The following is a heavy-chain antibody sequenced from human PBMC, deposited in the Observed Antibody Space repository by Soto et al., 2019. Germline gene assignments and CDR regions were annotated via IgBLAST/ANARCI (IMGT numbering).Heavy chain of an antibody. J-gene: IGHJ4*02. CDR2: IYYSGST. Sequence: PSETLSLTCAASGGSISSGGYYWSWIRQHPGKGLEWIGYIYYSGSTYYNPSLKSRVTISVDTSKNQFSLKLSSVTAADTAVYYCARWGDYGDYVRFFDYWGQGTLVTVSS. D-gene: IGHD4-17*01. CDR3: ARWGDYGDYVRFFDY. CDR1: GGSISSGGYY. V-gene: IGHV4-31*11.